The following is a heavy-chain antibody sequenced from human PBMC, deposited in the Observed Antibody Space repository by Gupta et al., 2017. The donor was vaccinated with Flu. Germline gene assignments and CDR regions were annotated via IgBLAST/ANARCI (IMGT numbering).Heavy chain of an antibody. CDR3: AGGVDYTDFAS. CDR2: IYYSGGA. J-gene: IGHJ4*02. Sequence: SVRRDNYYWGLIRHPPGKGLEWIGTIYYSGGAEDTPSLRGRVNMYLETYEHQFYLKVNSVKAEDTAFYYWAGGVDYTDFASWGQGSLVHGSS. V-gene: IGHV4-39*01. CDR1: SVRRDNYY. D-gene: IGHD3-3*01.